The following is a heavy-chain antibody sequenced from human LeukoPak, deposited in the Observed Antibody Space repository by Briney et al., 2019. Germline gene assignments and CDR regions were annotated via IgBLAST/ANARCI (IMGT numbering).Heavy chain of an antibody. Sequence: PSETLSLTCTVSGGSISSSSYYWGWIRQPPGKGLEWIGSIYYSGSTYYNPSLKSRVTISVDTSKNQFSLKLSSVTAADTAVYYCARMLPSGITMIVVVITGWFDPWGQGTLVTVSS. V-gene: IGHV4-39*01. CDR3: ARMLPSGITMIVVVITGWFDP. J-gene: IGHJ5*02. D-gene: IGHD3-22*01. CDR2: IYYSGST. CDR1: GGSISSSSYY.